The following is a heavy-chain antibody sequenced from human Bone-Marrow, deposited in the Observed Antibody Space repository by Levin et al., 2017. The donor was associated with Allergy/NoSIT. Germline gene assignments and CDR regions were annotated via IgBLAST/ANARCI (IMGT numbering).Heavy chain of an antibody. J-gene: IGHJ4*02. CDR2: LTYDESNR. V-gene: IGHV3-30*03. D-gene: IGHD1/OR15-1a*01. CDR3: ARDAVREQGDV. Sequence: PGGSLRLSCAASGFAFSTYGMHWVRQAPGKGLEWVGVLTYDESNRFYADSVKGRFSISRDISKNTVYLQMDSLRPEDTAVYYCARDAVREQGDVWGQGTLVTVSS. CDR1: GFAFSTYG.